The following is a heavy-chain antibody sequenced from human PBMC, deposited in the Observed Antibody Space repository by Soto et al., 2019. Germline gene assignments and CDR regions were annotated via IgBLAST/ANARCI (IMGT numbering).Heavy chain of an antibody. CDR2: ISKSGTTT. CDR3: VTSLSGYYYNY. Sequence: AGGSLRLSCAASGFTLSTYEMMWVRQAPGKGLEWVSYISKSGTTTYYADSVRGRFTISRDNAKDSLDLQMNSLRAEDTAVYYCVTSLSGYYYNYWGQGTLVTVPQ. V-gene: IGHV3-48*03. J-gene: IGHJ4*02. D-gene: IGHD3-22*01. CDR1: GFTLSTYE.